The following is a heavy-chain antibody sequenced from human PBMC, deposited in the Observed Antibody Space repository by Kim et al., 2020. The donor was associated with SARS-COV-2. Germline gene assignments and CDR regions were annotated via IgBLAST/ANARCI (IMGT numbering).Heavy chain of an antibody. CDR2: IYYSGST. J-gene: IGHJ4*02. D-gene: IGHD3-10*01. CDR3: ARGIWFGESTSGGH. Sequence: SETLSLTCTVSGGSISSSSYYWGWIRQPPGKGLEWIGSIYYSGSTYYNPYLKSRVTISVDTSKNQFSLKLSSVTAADTAVYYCARGIWFGESTSGGHWGQGTLVTVSS. V-gene: IGHV4-39*07. CDR1: GGSISSSSYY.